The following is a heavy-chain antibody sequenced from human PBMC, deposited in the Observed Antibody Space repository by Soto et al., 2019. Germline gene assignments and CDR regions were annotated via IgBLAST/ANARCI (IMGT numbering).Heavy chain of an antibody. V-gene: IGHV3-72*01. J-gene: IGHJ4*02. CDR2: SRDKPQGYST. Sequence: PGGSLRLSCAVSGLTLSDHYIDWVRQAPGKGLEWVGRSRDKPQGYSTAYAASVKGRLTTSRDESKNSAYLQMNSLKTEDTAVYSCVRATYFSDSSGYTRCLAYWGKGTLVTVSS. D-gene: IGHD3-22*01. CDR1: GLTLSDHY. CDR3: VRATYFSDSSGYTRCLAY.